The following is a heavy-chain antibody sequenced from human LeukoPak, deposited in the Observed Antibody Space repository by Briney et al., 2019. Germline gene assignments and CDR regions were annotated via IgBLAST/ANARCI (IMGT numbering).Heavy chain of an antibody. Sequence: GGSLRPSWAAAGFTFSFYSTNWGRQAPGEGLVWVSYISNSSSTIYYADSVKGRFTISRDNAKKSLDLQTNSPRDEDTAVYYGASAGGNYWGQGTLVTVSS. CDR2: ISNSSSTI. J-gene: IGHJ4*02. CDR3: ASAGGNY. D-gene: IGHD3-10*01. CDR1: GFTFSFYS. V-gene: IGHV3-48*02.